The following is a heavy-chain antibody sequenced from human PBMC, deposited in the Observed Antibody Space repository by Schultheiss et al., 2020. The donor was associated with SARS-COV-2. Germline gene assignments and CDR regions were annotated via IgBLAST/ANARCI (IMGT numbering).Heavy chain of an antibody. CDR2: INPNSGGT. Sequence: ASVKVSCKASGYTFTAYYMHWVRQAPGQGLAWMGRINPNSGGTNYAQKFQGRVTMTRDTSINTAYMELSRLRSDDTAVYYCARDRMTTVTTGDFDIWGQGTMVTVSS. D-gene: IGHD4-17*01. CDR1: GYTFTAYY. J-gene: IGHJ3*02. V-gene: IGHV1-2*06. CDR3: ARDRMTTVTTGDFDI.